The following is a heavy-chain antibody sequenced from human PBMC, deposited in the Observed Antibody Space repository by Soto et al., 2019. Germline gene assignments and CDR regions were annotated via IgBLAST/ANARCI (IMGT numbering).Heavy chain of an antibody. CDR2: VQYSGST. J-gene: IGHJ3*02. CDR1: AVSLSGGSLSSYF. D-gene: IGHD2-15*01. Sequence: SETLSPTCTVSAVSLSGGSLSSYFWNWIRQPPGKGLEWIGCVQYSGSTNYDPSLKSRVTISVDTSKSQFSLKLNSVTAADTAVYYCARSTLMSGRRMGFDIWGHGKMVTVS. CDR3: ARSTLMSGRRMGFDI. V-gene: IGHV4-61*01.